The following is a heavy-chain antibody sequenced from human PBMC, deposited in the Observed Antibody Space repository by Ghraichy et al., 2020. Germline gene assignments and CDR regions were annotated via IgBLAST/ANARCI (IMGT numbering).Heavy chain of an antibody. CDR1: GFTFTRYG. D-gene: IGHD1-14*01. V-gene: IGHV1-18*01. CDR3: ARDTALTNTHLDP. J-gene: IGHJ5*02. Sequence: ASVKVSCKASGFTFTRYGISWVRQAPGQGLEWMGWISAYNGNTNYAQKLQGRVTMTTDTSTSTAYMELRGLTSDDTAVYYCARDTALTNTHLDPWGQGTLVTVSS. CDR2: ISAYNGNT.